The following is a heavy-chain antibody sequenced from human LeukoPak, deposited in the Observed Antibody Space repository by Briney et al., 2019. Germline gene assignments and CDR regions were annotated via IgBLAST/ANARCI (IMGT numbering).Heavy chain of an antibody. CDR1: GFTFSSYG. CDR3: ARRAGAYSHPYDY. J-gene: IGHJ4*02. V-gene: IGHV3-23*01. CDR2: ISGSGGST. Sequence: GALRLSCAASGFTFSSYGMSWVRQAPGKGLEWVSAISGSGGSTYYADSVKGRFTISRDNSKNTLYLQMNSLRAEDTAVYYCARRAGAYSHPYDYWGQGTLVTVSS. D-gene: IGHD4/OR15-4a*01.